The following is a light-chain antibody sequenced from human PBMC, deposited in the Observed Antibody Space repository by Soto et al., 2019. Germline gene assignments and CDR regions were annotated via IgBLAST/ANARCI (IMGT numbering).Light chain of an antibody. J-gene: IGKJ1*01. Sequence: DIQMTQSPSSLSASVGDRVTITCRASQSISTYLGWYQQKPGKAPKSLIYSASSLQSGVPSKFSGVGSGTEFTLTITDMQPDDFATYYCQQYYRYPWTFGQGTKVDIK. V-gene: IGKV1-16*02. CDR2: SAS. CDR3: QQYYRYPWT. CDR1: QSISTY.